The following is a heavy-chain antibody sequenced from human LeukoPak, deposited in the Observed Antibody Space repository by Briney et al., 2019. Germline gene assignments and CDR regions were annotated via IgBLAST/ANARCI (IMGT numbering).Heavy chain of an antibody. V-gene: IGHV1-2*02. J-gene: IGHJ6*03. CDR3: ARARAGYCSSTSCSKPIYYYYYMDV. Sequence: ASVKVSCKASGYTFTGYYMHWVRQAPGQGLEWMGWINPNSVGTNYAQKFQGRVTMTRDTSISTAYMELSRLRSDDTAVYYCARARAGYCSSTSCSKPIYYYYYMDVWGKGTTVTVSS. CDR2: INPNSVGT. CDR1: GYTFTGYY. D-gene: IGHD2-2*03.